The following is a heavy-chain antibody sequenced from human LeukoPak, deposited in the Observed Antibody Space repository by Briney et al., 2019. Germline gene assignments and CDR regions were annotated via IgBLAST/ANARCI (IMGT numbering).Heavy chain of an antibody. CDR1: GFTFSSYA. D-gene: IGHD3-22*01. CDR2: ISYDGSNK. J-gene: IGHJ3*02. CDR3: ARPLVVVITGYNAFDI. Sequence: GGSLRLSCAASGFTFSSYAMHWVRQAPGKGLEWVAVISYDGSNKYYADSVKGRFTISRDNSKNTLYLQMNSLRAEDTAVYYCARPLVVVITGYNAFDIWGQGTMVTVSS. V-gene: IGHV3-30*04.